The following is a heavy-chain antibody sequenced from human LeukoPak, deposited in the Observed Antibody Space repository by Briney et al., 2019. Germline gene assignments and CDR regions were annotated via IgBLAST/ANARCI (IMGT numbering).Heavy chain of an antibody. V-gene: IGHV1-2*06. D-gene: IGHD2-15*01. J-gene: IGHJ4*02. Sequence: GASVKVSCKASGYTFTGYYMHRVRQAPGQGLEWMGRINPNSGGTNYAQKFQGRVTMTRDTSISTAYMELSRLRSDDTAVYYCAREGPRYCSGGSCYSDIGWDDYWGQGTLVTVSS. CDR1: GYTFTGYY. CDR2: INPNSGGT. CDR3: AREGPRYCSGGSCYSDIGWDDY.